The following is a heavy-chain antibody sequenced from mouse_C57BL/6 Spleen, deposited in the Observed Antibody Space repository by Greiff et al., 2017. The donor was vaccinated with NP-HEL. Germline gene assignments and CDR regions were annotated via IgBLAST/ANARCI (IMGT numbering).Heavy chain of an antibody. J-gene: IGHJ2*01. CDR2: IYPSDSET. D-gene: IGHD2-1*01. CDR3: ARKGNYGY. CDR1: GYTFTSYW. Sequence: VQLQQPGAELVRPGSSVKLSCKASGYTFTSYWMDWVKQRPGQGLEWIGNIYPSDSETHYNQKFKDKATLTVDKSSSTAYMQLSSLTSEDSAVYYCARKGNYGYWGQGTTLTVSS. V-gene: IGHV1-61*01.